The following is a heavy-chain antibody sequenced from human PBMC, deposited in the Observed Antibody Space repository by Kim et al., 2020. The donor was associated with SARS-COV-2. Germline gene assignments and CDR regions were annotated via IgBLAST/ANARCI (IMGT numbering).Heavy chain of an antibody. CDR2: IYYSGST. J-gene: IGHJ4*02. D-gene: IGHD4-17*01. CDR3: ARVERATVLDH. Sequence: SETLSLTCTVSGGSISSYYWSWIRQPPGKGLEWIGYIYYSGSTNYNPSLKSRVSMSVDTSRNQFSLKLSSVTAADTAVYYCARVERATVLDHWGQGTPVT. V-gene: IGHV4-59*13. CDR1: GGSISSYY.